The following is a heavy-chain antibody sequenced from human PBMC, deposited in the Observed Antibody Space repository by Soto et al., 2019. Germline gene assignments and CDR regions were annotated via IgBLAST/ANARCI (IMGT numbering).Heavy chain of an antibody. CDR1: GYTFTSYG. V-gene: IGHV1-18*01. CDR2: ISTSKGDT. Sequence: QVQLVQSGPEVKKPGASVKVSCKTSGYTFTSYGIAWVRQAPGQGLEWMGWISTSKGDTNYAQKFQGRVTMTTDTSTRTAYMELRSLRSDDTALCYCATRSPAFDFWGQGTLVTVSS. CDR3: ATRSPAFDF. J-gene: IGHJ4*02.